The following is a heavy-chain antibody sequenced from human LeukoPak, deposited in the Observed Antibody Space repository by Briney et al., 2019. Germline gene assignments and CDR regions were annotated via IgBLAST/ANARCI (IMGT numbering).Heavy chain of an antibody. V-gene: IGHV3-23*01. J-gene: IGHJ4*02. Sequence: PGGSLRLSCAASGFTFSSYAMSWVRQAPGKGLEWVSAISDSGGNTYYVESVKGRFTISRDGSKNTLYLQMNSLRAEDTAIYYCAKDVYNKAFDYWGQGTLATVSS. CDR3: AKDVYNKAFDY. D-gene: IGHD5-24*01. CDR2: ISDSGGNT. CDR1: GFTFSSYA.